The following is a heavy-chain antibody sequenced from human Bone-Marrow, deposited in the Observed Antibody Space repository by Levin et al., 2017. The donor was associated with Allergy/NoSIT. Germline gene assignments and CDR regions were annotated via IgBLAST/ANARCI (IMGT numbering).Heavy chain of an antibody. CDR3: ARSVAGEFDY. CDR2: IFYSGST. Sequence: SETLSLPCTVSGGSISGYYWSLVRPPPGPLLAFVGHIFYSGSTNYNPSLKSRVTISINTSKNQFSLNLTSVTAADTAFYYCARSVAGEFDYWGQGTLVTVSS. J-gene: IGHJ4*02. V-gene: IGHV4-59*01. CDR1: GGSISGYY. D-gene: IGHD3-10*01.